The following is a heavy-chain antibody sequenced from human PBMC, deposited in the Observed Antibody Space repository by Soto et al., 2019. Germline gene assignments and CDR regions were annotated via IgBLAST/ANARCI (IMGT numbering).Heavy chain of an antibody. Sequence: PGGSLRLSCAASGFTFSSYAMSWVRQAPGKGLEWVSAISGSGGSTYYADSVKGRFTISRDNSKNTLYLQMNSLRAEDTAVYYCAKDLLYSHCTNGVCYTSTSLNSAVDVWGQGTTVTVSS. CDR1: GFTFSSYA. J-gene: IGHJ6*02. CDR2: ISGSGGST. D-gene: IGHD2-8*01. V-gene: IGHV3-23*01. CDR3: AKDLLYSHCTNGVCYTSTSLNSAVDV.